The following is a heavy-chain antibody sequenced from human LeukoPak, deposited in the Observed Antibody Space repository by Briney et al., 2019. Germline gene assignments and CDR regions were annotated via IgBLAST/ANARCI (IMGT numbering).Heavy chain of an antibody. Sequence: GASVKVSCKVSGYTLTELSMHWVRQAPGKGLEWMGGFDPEDGETIYAQKFQGRVTMTEDTSTDTAYMELSSLRSEDTAVYYCATDLEWLKTLDYWGQGTLDTVSS. J-gene: IGHJ4*02. CDR1: GYTLTELS. D-gene: IGHD3-3*01. CDR3: ATDLEWLKTLDY. V-gene: IGHV1-24*01. CDR2: FDPEDGET.